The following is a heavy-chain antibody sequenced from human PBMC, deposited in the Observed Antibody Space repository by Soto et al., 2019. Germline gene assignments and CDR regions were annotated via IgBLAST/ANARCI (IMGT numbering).Heavy chain of an antibody. J-gene: IGHJ4*02. D-gene: IGHD6-19*01. V-gene: IGHV1-18*04. CDR3: GRGLGGGWYYFDY. Sequence: QGHLVQSGVEVKEPGASVRVSCKASGYSFINYGIGWVRQAPGQGLEWMGWITVNSGNTNYPQKFQGRVTMTTDTSTRTADMELRSLTSDDTAVYYCGRGLGGGWYYFDYWGPGTLVTVSS. CDR1: GYSFINYG. CDR2: ITVNSGNT.